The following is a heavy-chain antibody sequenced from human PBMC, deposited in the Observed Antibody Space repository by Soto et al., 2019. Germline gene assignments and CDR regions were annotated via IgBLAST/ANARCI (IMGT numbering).Heavy chain of an antibody. D-gene: IGHD7-27*01. J-gene: IGHJ5*02. CDR3: ARGRTYRRTGHYRRDVFHP. Sequence: KPSETLSLTCAVYGGSFGDYYWSWVRQPPGKGLAWIGDINPRGSTNYNPSLKGRVTLSIDTSKNQFSLELNSVTAADTAAYFCARGRTYRRTGHYRRDVFHPWGQGTLVTVSS. CDR2: INPRGST. CDR1: GGSFGDYY. V-gene: IGHV4-34*01.